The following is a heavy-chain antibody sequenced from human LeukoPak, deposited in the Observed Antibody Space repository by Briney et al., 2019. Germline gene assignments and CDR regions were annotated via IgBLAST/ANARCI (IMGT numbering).Heavy chain of an antibody. CDR3: ASQTSPLDSAAFDI. D-gene: IGHD3-10*01. V-gene: IGHV3-23*01. CDR1: GFTFSSYE. CDR2: ISGSGGST. J-gene: IGHJ3*02. Sequence: GGSLRLSCAASGFTFSSYEMNWVRQAPGKGLEWVSAISGSGGSTYYADSVKGRFTISRDNSKNTLYLQMNSLRAEDTAVYYCASQTSPLDSAAFDIWGQGTMVTVSS.